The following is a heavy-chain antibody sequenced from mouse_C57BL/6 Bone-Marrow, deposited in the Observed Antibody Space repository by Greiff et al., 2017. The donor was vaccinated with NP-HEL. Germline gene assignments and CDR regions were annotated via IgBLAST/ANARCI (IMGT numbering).Heavy chain of an antibody. CDR3: ASQEDYFYAMDY. V-gene: IGHV1-42*01. CDR2: INPSTGGT. CDR1: GYSFTGYY. Sequence: LVESGPELVKPGASVKISCKASGYSFTGYYMNWVKQSPEKSLEWIGEINPSTGGTTYNQKFKAKAPLTVDKSSSTAYMQLKSLTSEDSAVYYCASQEDYFYAMDYWGQGTSVTVSS. J-gene: IGHJ4*01. D-gene: IGHD1-1*01.